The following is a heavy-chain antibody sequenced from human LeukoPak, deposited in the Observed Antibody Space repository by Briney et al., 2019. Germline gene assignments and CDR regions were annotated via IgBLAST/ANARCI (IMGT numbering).Heavy chain of an antibody. J-gene: IGHJ4*02. V-gene: IGHV3-30-3*01. D-gene: IGHD1-1*01. CDR3: ASQTGN. CDR2: ISYDGSNK. CDR1: GFTFSSYA. Sequence: PGGSLRLSCAASGFTFSSYAMHWVRQAPGKGLEWVAVISYDGSNKYYADSVKGRFTISRDNPKNTLYLQMNSLRAEDTAVYYCASQTGNWGQGTLVTVSS.